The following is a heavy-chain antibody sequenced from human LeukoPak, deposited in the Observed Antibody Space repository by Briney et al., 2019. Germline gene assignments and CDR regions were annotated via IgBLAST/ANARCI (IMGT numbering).Heavy chain of an antibody. CDR1: GYTFTGYY. Sequence: ASVKVSCKASGYTFTGYYMHWVRQAPGQGLEWMGWISAYNGNTNYAQKLQGRVTMTTDTSTSTAYMELRSLRSDDTAVYYCARTRIQLIWFDPWGQGTLVTVSS. D-gene: IGHD5-18*01. CDR3: ARTRIQLIWFDP. V-gene: IGHV1-18*04. J-gene: IGHJ5*02. CDR2: ISAYNGNT.